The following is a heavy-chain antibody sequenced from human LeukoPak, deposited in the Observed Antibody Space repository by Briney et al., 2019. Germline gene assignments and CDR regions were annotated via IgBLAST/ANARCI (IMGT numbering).Heavy chain of an antibody. D-gene: IGHD3-10*01. CDR3: ARLSDRDPQHWFDP. CDR1: GASISNNKYF. Sequence: SETLSLTCAVSGASISNNKYFWAWIRQPPGTGLEWIGTVYYIGTTFYNPSLKSRLTLSVDTSKNQFSLKLGSVTAADTFVYYCARLSDRDPQHWFDPWGQGILVTVSS. J-gene: IGHJ5*02. V-gene: IGHV4-39*01. CDR2: VYYIGTT.